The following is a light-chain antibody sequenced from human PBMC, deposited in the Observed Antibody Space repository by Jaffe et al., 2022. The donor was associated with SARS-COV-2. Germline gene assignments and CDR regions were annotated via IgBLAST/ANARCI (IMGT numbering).Light chain of an antibody. CDR1: SSNIGSNT. CDR3: AAWDDSLNGDV. CDR2: SND. Sequence: QSVLTQPPSASGTPGQRVTLSCSGSSSNIGSNTVNWYQQLPGTAPQLLIYSNDQRPSGVPDRFSGSKSGTSASLAISGLQSEDEADYYCAAWDDSLNGDVFGGGTKLTVL. J-gene: IGLJ2*01. V-gene: IGLV1-44*01.